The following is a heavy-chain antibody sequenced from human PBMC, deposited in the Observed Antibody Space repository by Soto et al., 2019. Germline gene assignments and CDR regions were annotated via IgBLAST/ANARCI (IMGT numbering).Heavy chain of an antibody. V-gene: IGHV4-59*08. Sequence: PSETLSLTCTVSGGSISSYYWSWIRQPPGKGLEWIGYIYYSGSTNYNPSLKSRVTISVDTSKNQFSLKLSSVTAADTAVYYCARRYDFWSGYLYYYYMDVWGKGTTVTVSS. CDR1: GGSISSYY. CDR2: IYYSGST. CDR3: ARRYDFWSGYLYYYYMDV. J-gene: IGHJ6*03. D-gene: IGHD3-3*01.